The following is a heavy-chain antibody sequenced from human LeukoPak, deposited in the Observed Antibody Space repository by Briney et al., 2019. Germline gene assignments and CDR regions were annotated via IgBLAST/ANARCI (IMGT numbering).Heavy chain of an antibody. CDR2: IKQDGSEK. V-gene: IGHV3-7*03. CDR3: AREYYDFWSGYYKGGSRRWFDP. D-gene: IGHD3-3*01. CDR1: GFTFSSYW. J-gene: IGHJ5*02. Sequence: GGSLRLSCAASGFTFSSYWMSWVRQAPGKGLEWVANIKQDGSEKYYVDSVKGRFTISRDNAKNSLYLQMNSLRADDTAVYYCAREYYDFWSGYYKGGSRRWFDPWGQGTLVTVSS.